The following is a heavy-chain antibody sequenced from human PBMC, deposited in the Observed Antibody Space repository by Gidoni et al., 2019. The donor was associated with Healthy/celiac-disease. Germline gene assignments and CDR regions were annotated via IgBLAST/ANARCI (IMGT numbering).Heavy chain of an antibody. D-gene: IGHD2-21*01. J-gene: IGHJ6*03. CDR2: IYSGGST. V-gene: IGHV3-66*02. CDR3: ARSELPYYMDV. Sequence: EVQLVESGGGVVQPGGSLRLSCAASGFTVSSNYMSWVRQAPGKGLEWVSVIYSGGSTYYADSVKGRFTISRDNSKNTLYLQMNSLRAEDTAVYYCARSELPYYMDVWGKGTTVTVSS. CDR1: GFTVSSNY.